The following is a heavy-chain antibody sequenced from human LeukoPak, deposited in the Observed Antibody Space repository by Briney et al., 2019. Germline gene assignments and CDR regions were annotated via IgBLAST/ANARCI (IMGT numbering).Heavy chain of an antibody. Sequence: AAVKVSCKASRGTFSSYAISWVRQVPGQGPEWMGGIIPIFGTANYAQKFQGRFTITTDESTNTAYMELSSLRFEDTAVYYCARANPITIFGVVLSYDYWGQGTLVTVSS. CDR1: RGTFSSYA. J-gene: IGHJ4*02. D-gene: IGHD3-3*01. V-gene: IGHV1-69*05. CDR2: IIPIFGTA. CDR3: ARANPITIFGVVLSYDY.